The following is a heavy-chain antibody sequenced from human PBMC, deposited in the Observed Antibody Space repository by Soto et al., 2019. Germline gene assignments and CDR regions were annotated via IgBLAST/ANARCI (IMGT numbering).Heavy chain of an antibody. CDR1: GGSISSSSYY. D-gene: IGHD3-9*01. V-gene: IGHV4-39*01. Sequence: NPSETLSLTCTVSGGSISSSSYYWGWIRQPPGKGLEWIGSIYYSGSTYYNPSLKSRVTISVDTSKNQFSLKLSSVTAADTAVYYCARHRSYYDILTGYYKGLFDYWGQGTLVTVSS. J-gene: IGHJ4*02. CDR2: IYYSGST. CDR3: ARHRSYYDILTGYYKGLFDY.